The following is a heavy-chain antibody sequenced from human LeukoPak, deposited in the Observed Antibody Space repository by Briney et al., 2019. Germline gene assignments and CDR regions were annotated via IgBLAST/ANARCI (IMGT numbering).Heavy chain of an antibody. Sequence: GGSLRLSCAASGFTFSSHAMNWVRQAPGKGLEWVSYISISSSSVYYADSVKGRFTISRDNSKNTLYLQMNSLRAEDTAVYYCARQGDGYNYYFDYWGQGTLVTVSS. CDR1: GFTFSSHA. D-gene: IGHD5-24*01. CDR3: ARQGDGYNYYFDY. J-gene: IGHJ4*02. CDR2: ISISSSSV. V-gene: IGHV3-48*01.